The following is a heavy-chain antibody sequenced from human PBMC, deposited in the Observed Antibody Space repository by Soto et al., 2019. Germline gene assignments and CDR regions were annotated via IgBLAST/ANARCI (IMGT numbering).Heavy chain of an antibody. CDR3: ARGGREVPRIPYDT. CDR2: INPNVGGT. V-gene: IGHV1-2*02. CDR1: DYTFTDSY. J-gene: IGHJ5*02. Sequence: QVQLVQSGAGGKKPGPSVSVSCKVLDYTFTDSYVNWLRQALEQGREWMGWINPNVGGTNYARKFQGRVTMTRDTSISTVYMKLTRLSPDDTAIYYCARGGREVPRIPYDTWGQGTRVTVSS. D-gene: IGHD3-16*01.